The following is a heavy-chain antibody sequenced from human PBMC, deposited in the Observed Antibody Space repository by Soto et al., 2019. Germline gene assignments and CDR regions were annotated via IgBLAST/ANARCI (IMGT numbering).Heavy chain of an antibody. D-gene: IGHD2-15*01. CDR2: IGGRGILT. J-gene: IGHJ2*01. Sequence: GGSLSLSCAASGFTFRSYEMNWVRHVPGPALEWVSYIGGRGILTNYADSVKGRSTIYRDNAECSLYLQMISLPADDTAAYYCATGHADSPFWDFDLWGRGTLVTV. V-gene: IGHV3-48*03. CDR1: GFTFRSYE. CDR3: ATGHADSPFWDFDL.